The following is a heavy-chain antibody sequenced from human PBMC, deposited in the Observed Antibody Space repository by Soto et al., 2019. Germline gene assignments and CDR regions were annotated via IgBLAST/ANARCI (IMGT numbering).Heavy chain of an antibody. J-gene: IGHJ3*02. CDR1: GFTFSSYS. V-gene: IGHV4-59*08. CDR3: ARHLWVGSSWYLGAFDI. CDR2: IYYSGST. D-gene: IGHD6-13*01. Sequence: GSLRLSCAASGFTFSSYSMNWIRQPPGKGLEWIGYIYYSGSTNYNPSLKSRVTISVDTSKNQFSLKLSSVTAADTAVYYCARHLWVGSSWYLGAFDIWGQGTMVTVSS.